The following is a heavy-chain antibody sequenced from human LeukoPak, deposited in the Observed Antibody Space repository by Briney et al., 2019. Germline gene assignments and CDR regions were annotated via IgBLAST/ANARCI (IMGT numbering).Heavy chain of an antibody. Sequence: SQTLSLTCAISGVSVSSNSAAWNCISQSPSIGLEWLGRTYYRSKWYNDYAVSVKSRITNNPDTSKNQFSLQLNSVTPEDTAVYYCARESVLAAADANQSFNFDYWGQGTLVTVSS. D-gene: IGHD6-13*01. CDR2: TYYRSKWYN. V-gene: IGHV6-1*01. CDR1: GVSVSSNSAA. J-gene: IGHJ4*02. CDR3: ARESVLAAADANQSFNFDY.